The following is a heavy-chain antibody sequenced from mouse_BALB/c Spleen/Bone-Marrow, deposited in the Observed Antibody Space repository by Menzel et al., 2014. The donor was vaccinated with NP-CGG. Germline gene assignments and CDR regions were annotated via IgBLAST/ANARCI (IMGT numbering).Heavy chain of an antibody. CDR1: GFTFSSFA. D-gene: IGHD2-3*01. Sequence: EVKLVESGGFLFNPLGARKVPCAASGFTFSSFAMSWVRQTPEKRLEWVATISSGGGETYYPDSVKGRFTISRDNAKNSLYLQMSSLRSEDTAMYYCARQESIYDGYYGGFTYWGQGTLVTVSA. CDR3: ARQESIYDGYYGGFTY. J-gene: IGHJ3*01. CDR2: ISSGGGET. V-gene: IGHV5-9-3*01.